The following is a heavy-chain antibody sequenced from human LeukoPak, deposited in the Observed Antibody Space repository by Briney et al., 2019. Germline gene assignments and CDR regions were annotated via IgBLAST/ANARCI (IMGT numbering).Heavy chain of an antibody. J-gene: IGHJ4*02. Sequence: GESLRLSCAASGFTFSSCAMGWVRQAPGKGLEWVSTISSSGGRTYYADPVKGRFTISRDSSKNTLYMQMNSLRAEDTAVYYCGKEGGLYDSGGYFDYWGQGTLVTVSS. V-gene: IGHV3-23*01. D-gene: IGHD3-3*01. CDR1: GFTFSSCA. CDR2: ISSSGGRT. CDR3: GKEGGLYDSGGYFDY.